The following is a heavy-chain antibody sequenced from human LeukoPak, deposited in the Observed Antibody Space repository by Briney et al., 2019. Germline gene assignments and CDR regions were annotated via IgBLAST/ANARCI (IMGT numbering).Heavy chain of an antibody. J-gene: IGHJ4*02. Sequence: PGGSLRLSCAASGFTFSDYYMSWIRQAPGKGLEWVSYVSSGSSTIYYADSVKGRSTVSRDNGKRSLYLHMNSLKTEDTAVYYCTRDCSSTSCYGLLDYWGQGTLVTVSS. D-gene: IGHD2-2*01. CDR2: VSSGSSTI. CDR3: TRDCSSTSCYGLLDY. V-gene: IGHV3-11*01. CDR1: GFTFSDYY.